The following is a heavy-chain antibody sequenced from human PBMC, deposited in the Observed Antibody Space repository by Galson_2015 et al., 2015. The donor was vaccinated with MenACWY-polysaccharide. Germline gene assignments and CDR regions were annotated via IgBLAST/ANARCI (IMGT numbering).Heavy chain of an antibody. Sequence: PALVNPTQTLTLTCTFSGFSLSTSGMCVSWNRQPPGKALEWLALIDWDDDKYYSTSLKTRLTISKDTSKNQVVLTMTNMDPVDTATYYCARIGGSSGDFDYWGQGTLVTVSS. V-gene: IGHV2-70*01. CDR2: IDWDDDK. J-gene: IGHJ4*02. CDR3: ARIGGSSGDFDY. CDR1: GFSLSTSGMC. D-gene: IGHD6-6*01.